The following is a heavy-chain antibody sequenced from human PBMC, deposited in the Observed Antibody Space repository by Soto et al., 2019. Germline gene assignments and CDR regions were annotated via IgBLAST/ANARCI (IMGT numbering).Heavy chain of an antibody. CDR1: GGSISSSNW. D-gene: IGHD2-15*01. V-gene: IGHV4-4*02. Sequence: SETLSLTCAVSGGSISSSNWWSWVRQPPGKGLEWIGEINHSGSTNYNPSLKSRVTISVDTSKNQFSLKLSSVTAADTAVYYCARGPIVVVVAATFYYYYYGMDVWGQGTTVTVSS. J-gene: IGHJ6*02. CDR3: ARGPIVVVVAATFYYYYYGMDV. CDR2: INHSGST.